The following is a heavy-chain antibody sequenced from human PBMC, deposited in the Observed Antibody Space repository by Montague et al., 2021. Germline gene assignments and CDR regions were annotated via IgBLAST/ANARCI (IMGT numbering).Heavy chain of an antibody. J-gene: IGHJ4*02. Sequence: SETLSLTCTVSGGSISSSSYYWSWIRQPPGKGLEWIGSIYYSGSTYYNPSLKSRVTISVDTSKNQFSLKLGSVTAADTAVYYCAGSPRGRWLQYYFDYWGQGTLVTVSS. CDR1: GGSISSSSYY. CDR2: IYYSGST. D-gene: IGHD5-24*01. CDR3: AGSPRGRWLQYYFDY. V-gene: IGHV4-39*01.